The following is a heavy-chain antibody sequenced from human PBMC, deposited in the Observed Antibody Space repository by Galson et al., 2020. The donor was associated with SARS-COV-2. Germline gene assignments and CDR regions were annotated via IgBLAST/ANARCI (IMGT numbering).Heavy chain of an antibody. CDR1: GFTFSSYA. Sequence: GSLRLSCAASGFTFSSYAMHWVRQAPGKGLEWVAVISYDGSNKYYADSVKGRFTISRDNSKNTLYLQMNSLRAEDTAVYYCARVGYSGYDYMDYWGQGTLVTVSS. D-gene: IGHD5-12*01. J-gene: IGHJ4*02. CDR2: ISYDGSNK. V-gene: IGHV3-30-3*01. CDR3: ARVGYSGYDYMDY.